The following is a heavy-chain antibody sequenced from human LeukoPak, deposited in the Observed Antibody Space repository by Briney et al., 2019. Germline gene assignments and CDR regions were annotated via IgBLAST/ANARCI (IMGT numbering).Heavy chain of an antibody. J-gene: IGHJ4*02. CDR3: AKQIITMIVVYYFDY. CDR1: GFTFSSYG. CDR2: IRCDGSNK. Sequence: GGSLRLSCAASGFTFSSYGMHWVRQAPGKGLEWVAFIRCDGSNKYYADSVKGRFTISRDNSKNTLYLQMNSLRAEDTAVYYCAKQIITMIVVYYFDYWGQGTLVTVSS. D-gene: IGHD3-22*01. V-gene: IGHV3-30*02.